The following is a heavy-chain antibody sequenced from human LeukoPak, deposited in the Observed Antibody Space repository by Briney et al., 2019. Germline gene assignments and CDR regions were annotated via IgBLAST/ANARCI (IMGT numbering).Heavy chain of an antibody. CDR2: ISYDGSNK. Sequence: GGSLRLSCAASGFTFSSYAMHWVRQAPGKGLEWVAVISYDGSNKYYADSVKGRFTISRDNSKNTLYLQMNSLRAEDTAVYYCARGRQWLPHVPNFDYWGQGTLVTVSS. D-gene: IGHD6-19*01. V-gene: IGHV3-30*04. CDR3: ARGRQWLPHVPNFDY. CDR1: GFTFSSYA. J-gene: IGHJ4*02.